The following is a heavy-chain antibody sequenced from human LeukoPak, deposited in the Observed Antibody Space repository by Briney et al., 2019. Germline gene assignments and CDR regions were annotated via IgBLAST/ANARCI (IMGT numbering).Heavy chain of an antibody. J-gene: IGHJ1*01. D-gene: IGHD4-11*01. V-gene: IGHV1-2*02. CDR3: ARAVITVTAEYFQH. CDR1: GYTFTGYY. CDR2: INPNSGGT. Sequence: ASVKVSCKAPGYTFTGYYMHWVRQAPGQGLEWMGWINPNSGGTNYAQKFQGRVTMTRDTSISTAYMELSRLRSDDTAVYYCARAVITVTAEYFQHWGQGTLVTVSS.